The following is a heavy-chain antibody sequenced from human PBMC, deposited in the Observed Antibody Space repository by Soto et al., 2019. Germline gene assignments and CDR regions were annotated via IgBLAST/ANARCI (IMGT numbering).Heavy chain of an antibody. J-gene: IGHJ3*02. CDR1: GFTLSRYS. CDR3: TRDRLTGDFREAFDI. V-gene: IGHV3-48*02. Sequence: EAQLVESGGGLVQPGGSLRLSCAASGFTLSRYSMSWVRQAPGKGLEYIAYIDTGSVSTYHADSVEGRFAVFRDNARNSLYLQLNSLRDEDTALYFCTRDRLTGDFREAFDIWGQGTLVTVSS. D-gene: IGHD1-20*01. CDR2: IDTGSVST.